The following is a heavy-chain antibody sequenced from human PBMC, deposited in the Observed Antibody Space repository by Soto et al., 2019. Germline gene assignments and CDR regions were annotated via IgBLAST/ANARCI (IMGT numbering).Heavy chain of an antibody. CDR2: ISYDGSNK. D-gene: IGHD2-2*01. Sequence: QVQLVESGGGVVQPGRSLRLSCAASGFTFSSYGMHWVHQAPGKGLEWVTVISYDGSNKYYADSVKGRFTISRHNSNNSLYLQMNSLRVEDTAVYYCAKGPAIVLVPAAMNYYYGMDVWGQRTTVTVSS. J-gene: IGHJ6*02. V-gene: IGHV3-30*18. CDR1: GFTFSSYG. CDR3: AKGPAIVLVPAAMNYYYGMDV.